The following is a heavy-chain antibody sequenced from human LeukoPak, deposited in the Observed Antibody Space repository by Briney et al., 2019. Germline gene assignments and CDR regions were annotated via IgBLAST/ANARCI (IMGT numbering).Heavy chain of an antibody. CDR3: ARDGRYYYGMDV. V-gene: IGHV4-31*03. CDR2: IYYSGST. CDR1: GGSISSGGHY. J-gene: IGHJ6*02. Sequence: SETLSLTCTVSGGSISSGGHYWSWIRQHPGKGLEWIGYIYYSGSTYYNPSLKSRVTISVDTSKNQFSLKLSSVTAADTAVYYCARDGRYYYGMDVWGQGTTVTVSS.